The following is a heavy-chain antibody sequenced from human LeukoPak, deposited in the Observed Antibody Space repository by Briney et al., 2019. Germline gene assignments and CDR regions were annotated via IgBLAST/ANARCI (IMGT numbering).Heavy chain of an antibody. J-gene: IGHJ4*02. Sequence: ASVKVSCKGSGFTFTDYYINWVRQAPGQGLEWMGGIIPIFGTANYAQKFQGRVTITADKSTSTAYMELSSLRSEDTAVYYCARVEEMATTTTDYWGQGTLVTVSS. D-gene: IGHD5-24*01. CDR1: GFTFTDYY. CDR2: IIPIFGTA. CDR3: ARVEEMATTTTDY. V-gene: IGHV1-69*06.